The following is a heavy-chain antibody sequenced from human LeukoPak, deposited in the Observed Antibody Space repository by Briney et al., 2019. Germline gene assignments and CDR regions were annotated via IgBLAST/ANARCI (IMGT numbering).Heavy chain of an antibody. D-gene: IGHD6-19*01. V-gene: IGHV3-23*01. CDR3: AKAKIPGIAVAGYFDY. J-gene: IGHJ4*02. CDR1: GFTFSSYA. CDR2: ISGSGGST. Sequence: GGSLRLSCAASGFTFSSYAMSWVRQAPGKGLEWVSAISGSGGSTYYADSVKGRFTISRDNSKNTLYLQMNSLRAEDTAVYYCAKAKIPGIAVAGYFDYWGQGTLVTVSS.